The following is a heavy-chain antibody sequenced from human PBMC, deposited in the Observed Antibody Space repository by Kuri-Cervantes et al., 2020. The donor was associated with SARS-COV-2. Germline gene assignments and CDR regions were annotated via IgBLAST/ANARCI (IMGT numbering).Heavy chain of an antibody. V-gene: IGHV4-61*01. D-gene: IGHD6-19*01. CDR3: ARDRRGSGLSWFDP. CDR1: GGSVSRENYY. Sequence: SETLSLTCYVSGGSVSRENYYGSGIRQTPGKGLEWIGYIYYSGSTNYNPSLKCRVTISVDTSKNQFSLKLRSVTAADTAVYYCARDRRGSGLSWFDPWGQGTLVTVSS. CDR2: IYYSGST. J-gene: IGHJ5*02.